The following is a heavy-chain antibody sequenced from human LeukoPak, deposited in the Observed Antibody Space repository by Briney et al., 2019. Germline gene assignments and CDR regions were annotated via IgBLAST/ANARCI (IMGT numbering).Heavy chain of an antibody. CDR2: IYYSGST. V-gene: IGHV4-39*07. D-gene: IGHD1-26*01. Sequence: SETLSLTCTVSGGSISSSSYYWGWIRQPPGKGLEWIGSIYYSGSTYYNPSLKSRVTISLDTSKNQFSLKLSSVTAADTAVYYCARDGAFIVGATGFDIWGQGTMVSVSS. CDR1: GGSISSSSYY. CDR3: ARDGAFIVGATGFDI. J-gene: IGHJ3*02.